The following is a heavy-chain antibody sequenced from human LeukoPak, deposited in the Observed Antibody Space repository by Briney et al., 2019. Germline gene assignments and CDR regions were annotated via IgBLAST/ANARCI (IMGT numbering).Heavy chain of an antibody. Sequence: PSETLSLTCTVSGVSISSYYWSWIRQPAGKGLEWIGRIYSSGSTNCNPSHKSRVTMSVDTSKNQFSLKLSSVTAADTAVYYCARGPDWSYYMDVWGKGTTVTIS. D-gene: IGHD1-14*01. J-gene: IGHJ6*03. CDR2: IYSSGST. V-gene: IGHV4-4*07. CDR1: GVSISSYY. CDR3: ARGPDWSYYMDV.